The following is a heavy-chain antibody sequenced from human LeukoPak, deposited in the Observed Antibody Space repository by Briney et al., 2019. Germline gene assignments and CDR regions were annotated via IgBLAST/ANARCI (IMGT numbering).Heavy chain of an antibody. D-gene: IGHD2-21*02. CDR3: ARGKDTVTATYLEH. V-gene: IGHV1-69*05. J-gene: IGHJ4*02. CDR1: GGTFSTYS. CDR2: IIPVFGTT. Sequence: SVKVSCKASGGTFSTYSINWVRQAPGQGFEWIGGIIPVFGTTNYIQKFQGRVTITTDESTGTAYMELRGLKSEDTAIYYCARGKDTVTATYLEHRGQGTLVTVSS.